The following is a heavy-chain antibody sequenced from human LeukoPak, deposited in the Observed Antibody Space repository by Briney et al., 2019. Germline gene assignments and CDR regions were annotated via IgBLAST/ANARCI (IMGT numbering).Heavy chain of an antibody. CDR3: AKDASYYPRYFDY. V-gene: IGHV3-33*06. J-gene: IGHJ4*02. CDR1: GFTFSSYG. CDR2: IWYDGSNK. D-gene: IGHD3-10*01. Sequence: GGSLRLSCAASGFTFSSYGMHWVRQAPGKGLEWVAVIWYDGSNKYYADSVKGRFTISRDNSKNTLYLQMNSLRAEDTAVYYCAKDASYYPRYFDYWGQGTLVTVSS.